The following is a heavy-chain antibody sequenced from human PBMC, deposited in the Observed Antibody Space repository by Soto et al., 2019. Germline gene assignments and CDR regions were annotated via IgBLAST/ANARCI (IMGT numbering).Heavy chain of an antibody. CDR2: IWYDGSNK. V-gene: IGHV3-33*01. J-gene: IGHJ3*02. CDR1: GFTFSSYG. D-gene: IGHD4-4*01. CDR3: ARTVTQKSADAIDI. Sequence: QVQLVESGGGVVQPGRSLRLSCAASGFTFSSYGIHWVRQAPGKGLEWVAVIWYDGSNKYYADSVKGRFTIPRDNSKNTLYLQMNSLRAEDTAVYYCARTVTQKSADAIDIWGQGTIVTVSS.